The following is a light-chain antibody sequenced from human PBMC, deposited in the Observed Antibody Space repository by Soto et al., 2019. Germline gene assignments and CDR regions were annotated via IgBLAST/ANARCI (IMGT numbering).Light chain of an antibody. Sequence: QSALTQPASGSGSPGQSIPISSTGTSSDVGGYKLVSWYQQHPGKAPKLMIYEGSKRPSGVSNRFSGSKSGNTASLTISGLQAVDEADYYCCSYAGSSTLYAFGTGTKVTVL. CDR1: SSDVGGYKL. CDR3: CSYAGSSTLYA. CDR2: EGS. V-gene: IGLV2-23*01. J-gene: IGLJ1*01.